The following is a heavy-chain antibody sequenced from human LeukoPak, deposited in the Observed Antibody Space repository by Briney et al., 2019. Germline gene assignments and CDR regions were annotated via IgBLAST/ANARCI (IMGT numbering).Heavy chain of an antibody. CDR2: INPNSGGT. V-gene: IGHV1-2*02. CDR3: ARDIGYYDFWSGYTFDAFDI. D-gene: IGHD3-3*01. CDR1: GYTFTGYY. J-gene: IGHJ3*02. Sequence: ASVKVSCKASGYTFTGYYIHWVRQAPGQGLEWMGWINPNSGGTNYAQKFQGRVTMTRDTSISTAYMELSRLRSDDTAVYYCARDIGYYDFWSGYTFDAFDIWGQGTMVTVSS.